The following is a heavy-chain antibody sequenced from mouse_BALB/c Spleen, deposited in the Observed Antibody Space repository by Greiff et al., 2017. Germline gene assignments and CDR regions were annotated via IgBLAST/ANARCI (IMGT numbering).Heavy chain of an antibody. D-gene: IGHD3-2*01. CDR1: GYTFTSYV. V-gene: IGHV1-14*01. CDR2: INPYNDGT. J-gene: IGHJ4*01. CDR3: AREGRDSSGYGDAMDY. Sequence: VQLQQSGPELVKPGASVKMSCKASGYTFTSYVMHWVKQKPGQGLEWIGYINPYNDGTKYNEKFKGKATLTSDKSSSTAYMELSSLTSEDSAVYYCAREGRDSSGYGDAMDYWGQGTSVTVSS.